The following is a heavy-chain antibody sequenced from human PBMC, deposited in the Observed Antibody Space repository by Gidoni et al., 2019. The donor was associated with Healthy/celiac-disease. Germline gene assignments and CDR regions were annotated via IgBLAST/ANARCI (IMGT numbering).Heavy chain of an antibody. D-gene: IGHD2-2*01. CDR2: IYTSGST. CDR1: GGSISSYH. Sequence: QVQLQVSGPGLVKPSETLSLTCTLAGGSISSYHQSWIRRPAGKGLEWIGRIYTSGSTNYNPYLKSRVAMSVDTSKNQFSLKLSSVTAADTAVYYCARVAGSTSLNWFDPWGQGTLVTVSS. J-gene: IGHJ5*02. CDR3: ARVAGSTSLNWFDP. V-gene: IGHV4-4*07.